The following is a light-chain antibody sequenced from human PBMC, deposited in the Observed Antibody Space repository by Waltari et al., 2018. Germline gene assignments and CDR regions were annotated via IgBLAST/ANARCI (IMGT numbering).Light chain of an antibody. Sequence: DIQMTQSPSSLSASVGDRVTITCRASQTISSSLAWYQQKPEKVPTLLIYAASSLESEVPSLISGSGSGKEFTLTISSMEPEDFATDYGKQHNSHHLTFGGGTKVEIK. CDR1: QTISSS. V-gene: IGKV1-17*03. CDR2: AAS. CDR3: KQHNSHHLT. J-gene: IGKJ4*01.